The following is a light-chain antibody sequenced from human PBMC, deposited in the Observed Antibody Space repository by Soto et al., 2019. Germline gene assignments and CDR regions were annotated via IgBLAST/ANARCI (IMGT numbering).Light chain of an antibody. J-gene: IGLJ3*02. V-gene: IGLV7-43*01. Sequence: QAVVTQEPSLTVSPGGTVTLTCASSTGAVTSGNYPSWFQQRPGQAPRTLIYTTNSKHSWTPARFSGSLLGDKAALTLSGVQPEDEADSYCLLYYGGAQLVFGGGTKLTVL. CDR2: TTN. CDR3: LLYYGGAQLV. CDR1: TGAVTSGNY.